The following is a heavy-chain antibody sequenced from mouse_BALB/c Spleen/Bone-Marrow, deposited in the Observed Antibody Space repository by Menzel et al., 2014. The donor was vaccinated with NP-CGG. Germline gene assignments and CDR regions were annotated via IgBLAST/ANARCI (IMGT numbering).Heavy chain of an antibody. CDR2: INPSNGGT. CDR3: TTLGRFAY. V-gene: IGHV1S81*02. D-gene: IGHD4-1*01. J-gene: IGHJ3*01. Sequence: QVQLQQSGAELVKPGVSVKLSCKASGYTFTNYYMYWVKQRPGQDLEWIGEINPSNGGTNFNEKFKGKATLTVDKSSSTAYMQLSSPTSEDSAVYYCTTLGRFAYWGQGTLVTVSA. CDR1: GYTFTNYY.